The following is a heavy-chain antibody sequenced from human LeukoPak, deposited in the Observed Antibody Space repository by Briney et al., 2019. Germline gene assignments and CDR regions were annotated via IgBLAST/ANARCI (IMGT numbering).Heavy chain of an antibody. CDR2: IIPIFGLA. V-gene: IGHV1-69*04. Sequence: GASVKVSCKASGGTFSSYAISWVRQAPGQGLEWMGRIIPIFGLANYAQKFQGRVTITADKSTSTAYMELSSLRSEDTAVYYRAINLRDGGDYFDYWGQGTLVTVSS. CDR1: GGTFSSYA. J-gene: IGHJ4*02. D-gene: IGHD5-24*01. CDR3: AINLRDGGDYFDY.